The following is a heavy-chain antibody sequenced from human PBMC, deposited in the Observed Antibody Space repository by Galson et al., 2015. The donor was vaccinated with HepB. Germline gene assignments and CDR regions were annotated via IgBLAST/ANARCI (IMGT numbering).Heavy chain of an antibody. V-gene: IGHV1-18*01. CDR2: ISGYNGIT. Sequence: KVSCKASGYSFTSFGISWVRQAPGQGLEWMGWISGYNGITNCAQKFQGRVSMTADTSTSTAHMELRSLRSDDTAVYYCARDLASDTTMIFFDYWGQGIQVTVSS. D-gene: IGHD5-18*01. CDR3: ARDLASDTTMIFFDY. CDR1: GYSFTSFG. J-gene: IGHJ4*02.